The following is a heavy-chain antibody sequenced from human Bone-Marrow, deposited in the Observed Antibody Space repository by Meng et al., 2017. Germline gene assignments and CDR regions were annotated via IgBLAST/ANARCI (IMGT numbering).Heavy chain of an antibody. CDR3: ARGLGWELLMYEPDY. Sequence: GESLKISCAASGFTFSSYEMNWVRQAPGKGLGWVSYISSSGSTIYYADSVKGRFTISRDNAKNSLYLQMNSLRAEDTAVYYCARGLGWELLMYEPDYWGQGTLVTVSS. CDR2: ISSSGSTI. V-gene: IGHV3-48*03. J-gene: IGHJ4*02. CDR1: GFTFSSYE. D-gene: IGHD1-26*01.